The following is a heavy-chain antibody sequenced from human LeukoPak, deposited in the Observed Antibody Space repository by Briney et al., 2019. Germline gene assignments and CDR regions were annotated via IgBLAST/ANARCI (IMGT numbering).Heavy chain of an antibody. Sequence: SETLSLTCTVSGGSISSYYWSWIWQPPGKGLEWIGYIYYSGSTNYNPSLKSRVTISVDTSKNQFSLKLSSVAAADTAVYYCARGDIVGATYDSWGQGTLVTVSS. CDR1: GGSISSYY. CDR3: ARGDIVGATYDS. V-gene: IGHV4-59*01. CDR2: IYYSGST. J-gene: IGHJ4*02. D-gene: IGHD1-26*01.